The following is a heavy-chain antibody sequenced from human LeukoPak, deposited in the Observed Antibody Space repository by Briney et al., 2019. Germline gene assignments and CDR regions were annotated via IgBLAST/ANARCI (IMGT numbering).Heavy chain of an antibody. D-gene: IGHD3-3*01. CDR3: ARWGRYDFWSGYYFDY. Sequence: GEPLKFSCKGSGYSFTSYWIAWVGQLPGKGLEWMGIIYPGDSDTRYSPSFQGQVTISADKSISTAYLQWSSLKASDTAMYYCARWGRYDFWSGYYFDYWGQGTLVTVSS. J-gene: IGHJ4*02. CDR1: GYSFTSYW. CDR2: IYPGDSDT. V-gene: IGHV5-51*01.